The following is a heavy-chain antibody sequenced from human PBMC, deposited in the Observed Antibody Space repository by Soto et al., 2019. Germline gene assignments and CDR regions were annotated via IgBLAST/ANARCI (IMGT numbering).Heavy chain of an antibody. J-gene: IGHJ4*02. D-gene: IGHD2-15*01. CDR1: GDSLNSGAYY. V-gene: IGHV4-61*08. Sequence: PSETLALTYEVSGDSLNSGAYYWGWIRQPAGKGLEWIGHVYHRGNTHYNPSLKSRVTISLDTSRNQFSLKLTSVSNVDTGVYFCARSWGGDGYSHWGQGILVTVPS. CDR3: ARSWGGDGYSH. CDR2: VYHRGNT.